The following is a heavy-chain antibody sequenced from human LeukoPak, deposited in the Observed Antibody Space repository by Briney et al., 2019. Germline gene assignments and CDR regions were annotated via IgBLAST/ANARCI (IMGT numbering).Heavy chain of an antibody. CDR3: ATDFPVRSMIGTYGMDV. Sequence: GASVKVSCKVSGYTLTELSMHWVRQAPGKGLEWMGGFDPEDGETIYAQKFQGRVTITEDTSTDTAYMELSSLRSEDTAVYYCATDFPVRSMIGTYGMDVWGQGTTVTVSS. D-gene: IGHD3-22*01. CDR1: GYTLTELS. J-gene: IGHJ6*02. CDR2: FDPEDGET. V-gene: IGHV1-24*01.